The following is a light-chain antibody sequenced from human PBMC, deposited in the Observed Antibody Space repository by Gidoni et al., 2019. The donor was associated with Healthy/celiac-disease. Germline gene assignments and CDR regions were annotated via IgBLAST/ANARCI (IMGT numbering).Light chain of an antibody. CDR2: AAS. J-gene: IGKJ3*01. CDR3: QQLNSYPYSA. V-gene: IGKV1-9*01. CDR1: QGISSY. Sequence: DIQLTQSLSFLPASGGDSVTITCRASQGISSYLAWYQQKPGKAPKLLIYAASTLQSGVPSRFSGSGSGTEFTLTISSLQPEDFATYYCQQLNSYPYSAFGPGTKVDIK.